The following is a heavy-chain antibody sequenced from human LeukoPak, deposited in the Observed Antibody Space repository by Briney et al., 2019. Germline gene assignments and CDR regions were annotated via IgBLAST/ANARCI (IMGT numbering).Heavy chain of an antibody. CDR3: ARGYCSSNSCRILGYYYGMDV. CDR2: ISSSSSYI. CDR1: GFTFSSYS. D-gene: IGHD2-2*01. Sequence: PGGSLRLSCAASGFTFSSYSMNWVRQAPGKGLEWVSSISSSSSYIYYADSVKGRFTISRDNAKNSLYLQMNSLRAEDTAVYYCARGYCSSNSCRILGYYYGMDVWGQGTTVTVSS. J-gene: IGHJ6*02. V-gene: IGHV3-21*01.